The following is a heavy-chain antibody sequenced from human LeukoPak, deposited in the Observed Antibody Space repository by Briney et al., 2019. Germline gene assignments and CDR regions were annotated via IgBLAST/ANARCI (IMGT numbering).Heavy chain of an antibody. V-gene: IGHV3-74*01. J-gene: IGHJ4*02. CDR3: ARDSLDCSSTSCYIEYSSSSHPHHFDY. Sequence: PGGSLRLSCAASAFTFSSYWMHWVRQAPGKGLVWVSRINSDGTSTDYADSVKGRFTISRDNAKNTLYLQMNSLRAEDTAVYYCARDSLDCSSTSCYIEYSSSSHPHHFDYWGQGTLVTVSS. D-gene: IGHD2-2*02. CDR1: AFTFSSYW. CDR2: INSDGTST.